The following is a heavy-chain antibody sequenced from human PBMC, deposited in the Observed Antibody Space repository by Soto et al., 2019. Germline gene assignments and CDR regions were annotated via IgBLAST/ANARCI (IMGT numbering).Heavy chain of an antibody. CDR1: GGSISSYY. CDR3: ARAGLGVSFDD. Sequence: SETLSLTCTVSGGSISSYYWSWIRQPPGKGLEWIGYIYYSGSTNYNPSLKSRVTIPVDTSKNQFSLKLSSVTAADTAVYYCARAGLGVSFDDWGPGTLVTVSS. CDR2: IYYSGST. J-gene: IGHJ4*02. D-gene: IGHD3-16*01. V-gene: IGHV4-59*01.